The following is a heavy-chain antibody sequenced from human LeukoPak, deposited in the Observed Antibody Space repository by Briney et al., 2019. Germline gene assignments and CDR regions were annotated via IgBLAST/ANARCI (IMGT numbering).Heavy chain of an antibody. CDR3: AKDREDAEYYFDY. V-gene: IGHV3-23*01. CDR2: VSGSGGST. CDR1: GFTFSSYA. Sequence: GGSLRLSCAASGFTFSSYAMSWVRQAPGKGLEWVSAVSGSGGSTYYADSVKGRFTISRDNSKNTLYLQMNSLRAEDTAVYYCAKDREDAEYYFDYWGQGTLVTVSS. J-gene: IGHJ4*02. D-gene: IGHD2-2*01.